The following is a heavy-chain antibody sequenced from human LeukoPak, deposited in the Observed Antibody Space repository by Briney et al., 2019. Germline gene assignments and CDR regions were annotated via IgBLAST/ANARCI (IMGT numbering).Heavy chain of an antibody. CDR1: GFSLITSGVG. CDR2: IYWNDDQ. J-gene: IGHJ4*02. D-gene: IGHD4-23*01. CDR3: AHRRATTVASRVYYFDY. V-gene: IGHV2-5*01. Sequence: SGPTLVKPTQTLTLTCSFSGFSLITSGVGVGWIRQPPGKALEWLALIYWNDDQRYSPSLKSRLTITKDTSKNQVVLTMTNMDPVDTATYYCAHRRATTVASRVYYFDYWGQGTLVTVSS.